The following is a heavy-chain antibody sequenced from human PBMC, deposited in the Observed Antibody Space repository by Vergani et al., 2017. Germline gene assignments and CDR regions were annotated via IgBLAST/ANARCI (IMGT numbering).Heavy chain of an antibody. CDR3: ATKYCSSTSCYGGGSDWFDP. D-gene: IGHD2-2*01. CDR1: GYTLTALS. CDR2: FDPEDGET. V-gene: IGHV1-24*01. J-gene: IGHJ5*02. Sequence: QVQLVQSGAEVKKPGASVKVSCKVSGYTLTALSMHWVRQAPGKGLEWMGGFDPEDGETIYAQKFQGRVTMTEDTSTDTAYMELSSLRSEDTAVYYCATKYCSSTSCYGGGSDWFDPWGQGTLVTVSS.